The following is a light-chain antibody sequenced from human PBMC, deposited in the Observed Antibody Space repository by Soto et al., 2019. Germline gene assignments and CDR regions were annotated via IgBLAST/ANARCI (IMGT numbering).Light chain of an antibody. J-gene: IGKJ1*01. V-gene: IGKV3-11*01. CDR1: QSVSSY. CDR3: KQRSNWPTWK. CDR2: DAS. Sequence: EIVLTQSPATLSLSPGERATLSCRASQSVSSYLAWYQQKPGQAPRLLIYDASNRATGIPARFSGSGSGTDFTLTISSLEPEDFAVYYCKQRSNWPTWKFGQGTKVDIK.